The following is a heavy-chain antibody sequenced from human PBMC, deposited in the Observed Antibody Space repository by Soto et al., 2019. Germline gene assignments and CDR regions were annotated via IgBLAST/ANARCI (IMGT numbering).Heavy chain of an antibody. Sequence: PGGSLRLSCAASGFTFSSYWMHWVRQAPGKGLVWVSRINSDGGSTSYADSVKGRFTISRDNAKNTLYLQMNSLRAEDTAVYYCARDYDFWSGYQNWFDPWGQGTLVTVSS. D-gene: IGHD3-3*01. CDR2: INSDGGST. CDR3: ARDYDFWSGYQNWFDP. V-gene: IGHV3-74*01. J-gene: IGHJ5*02. CDR1: GFTFSSYW.